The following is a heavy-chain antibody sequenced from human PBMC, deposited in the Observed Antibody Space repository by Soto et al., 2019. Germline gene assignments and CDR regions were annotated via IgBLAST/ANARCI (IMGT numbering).Heavy chain of an antibody. D-gene: IGHD6-13*01. CDR2: ISGGGAGS. J-gene: IGHJ4*02. V-gene: IGHV3-23*01. CDR1: GFTFSTYA. CDR3: VKGSSNWYHLYFDY. Sequence: PGGSLRLSCTASGFTFSTYAMNWVRQAPGKGLEWVSSISGGGAGSDYADSVKGRFTISRDNSKNTLYLQMNSLRADDTAVYYCVKGSSNWYHLYFDYWGQGTLVTVSS.